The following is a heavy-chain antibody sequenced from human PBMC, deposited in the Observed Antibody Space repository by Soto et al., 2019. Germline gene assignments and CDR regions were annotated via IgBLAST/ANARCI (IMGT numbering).Heavy chain of an antibody. J-gene: IGHJ4*02. CDR3: ARDGLDYYDSSGYYFDY. D-gene: IGHD3-22*01. Sequence: PGGSLRLSCAASGFTFSSYAMHWVRQAPGKGLEWVAVISYDGSNKYYADSVKGRFTISRDNSKNTLYLQMNSLRAEDTAVYYCARDGLDYYDSSGYYFDYWGQGTLVTVSS. CDR2: ISYDGSNK. CDR1: GFTFSSYA. V-gene: IGHV3-30-3*01.